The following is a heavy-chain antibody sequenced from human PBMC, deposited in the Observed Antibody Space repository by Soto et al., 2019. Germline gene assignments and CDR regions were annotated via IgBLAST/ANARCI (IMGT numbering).Heavy chain of an antibody. V-gene: IGHV3-30*18. CDR3: AQACLINFYFDY. J-gene: IGHJ4*02. CDR1: GFTFSSYG. D-gene: IGHD3-16*01. Sequence: GGSLRLSCAASGFTFSSYGMHWVRQAPGKGLEWVAVISYDGSNKYYADSVKGRFTISRDNSKNTLYLQMNSLRAEDTAVYYCAQACLINFYFDYWGQGTLVTVSS. CDR2: ISYDGSNK.